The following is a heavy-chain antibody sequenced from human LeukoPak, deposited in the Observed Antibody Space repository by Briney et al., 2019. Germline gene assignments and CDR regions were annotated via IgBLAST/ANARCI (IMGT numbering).Heavy chain of an antibody. D-gene: IGHD6-19*01. CDR2: IYSGGST. V-gene: IGHV3-66*01. CDR1: GFTFSNAW. CDR3: ARGIAVAGTGYGMDV. J-gene: IGHJ6*02. Sequence: GALRLSCAASGFTFSNAWMSWVRQAPGKGLEWVSVIYSGGSTYYADSVKGRFTISRDNSKNTLYLQMNSLRAEDTAVYYCARGIAVAGTGYGMDVWGQGTTVTVSS.